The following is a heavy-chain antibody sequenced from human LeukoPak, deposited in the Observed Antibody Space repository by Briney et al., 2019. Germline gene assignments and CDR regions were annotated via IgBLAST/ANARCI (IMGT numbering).Heavy chain of an antibody. Sequence: GASVKVSCKASGYTFTGYYMYWVRQAPGQGLEWMGWINPNSGGTNYAQKFQGRVTMTRDTSISTAYMELSRLRSDDTAVYYCARDRYGDWYFDYWGQGTLVTVSS. CDR3: ARDRYGDWYFDY. V-gene: IGHV1-2*02. J-gene: IGHJ4*02. CDR1: GYTFTGYY. D-gene: IGHD4-17*01. CDR2: INPNSGGT.